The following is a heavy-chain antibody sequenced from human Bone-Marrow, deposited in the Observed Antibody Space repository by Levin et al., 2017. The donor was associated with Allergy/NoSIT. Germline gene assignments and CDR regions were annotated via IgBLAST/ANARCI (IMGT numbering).Heavy chain of an antibody. D-gene: IGHD6-6*01. CDR3: AREVESIAARPNWYFDL. CDR2: TYYRSKWYN. CDR1: GDSVSSNSAA. J-gene: IGHJ2*01. V-gene: IGHV6-1*01. Sequence: SETLSLTCAISGDSVSSNSAAWNWIRQSPSRGLEWLGRTYYRSKWYNDYAVSVKSRITINPDTSKNQFSLQLNSVTPEDTAVYYCAREVESIAARPNWYFDLWGRGTLVTVSS.